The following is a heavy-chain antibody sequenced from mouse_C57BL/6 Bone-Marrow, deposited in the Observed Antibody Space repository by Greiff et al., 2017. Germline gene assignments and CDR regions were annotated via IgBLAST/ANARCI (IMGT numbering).Heavy chain of an antibody. CDR1: GFNIKDDY. CDR3: TFYYAGWAY. V-gene: IGHV14-4*01. CDR2: IDPENGDT. D-gene: IGHD2-1*01. J-gene: IGHJ3*01. Sequence: VQLQQSGAELVRPGASVKLSCTASGFNIKDDYMHWVKQRPEQGLEWIGWIDPENGDTEYASKFQGKATITADTSSNTAYLQLSSLTSADTAVYYCTFYYAGWAYWGQGTLVTFSA.